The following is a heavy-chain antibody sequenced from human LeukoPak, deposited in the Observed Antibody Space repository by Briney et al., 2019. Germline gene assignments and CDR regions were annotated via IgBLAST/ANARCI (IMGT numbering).Heavy chain of an antibody. D-gene: IGHD3-9*01. Sequence: SETLSLTCTVSGGSISSSSYYWGWIRQPPGKGLEWIGSIYYSGSTYYNPSLKSRVTISVDTSKNQFSLKLSSVTAADTAVYYCARDQRNYDILTGYYPVTDAFDIWGQGTMVTVSS. CDR1: GGSISSSSYY. CDR2: IYYSGST. J-gene: IGHJ3*02. CDR3: ARDQRNYDILTGYYPVTDAFDI. V-gene: IGHV4-39*07.